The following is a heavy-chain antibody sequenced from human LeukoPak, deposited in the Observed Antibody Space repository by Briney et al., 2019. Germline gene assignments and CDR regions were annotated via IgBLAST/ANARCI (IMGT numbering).Heavy chain of an antibody. D-gene: IGHD6-13*01. J-gene: IGHJ6*02. V-gene: IGHV3-48*01. CDR2: ISSISTTI. Sequence: GGSLRLSCAASGFTFSGYSMNWVRQAPGKGLEWVSYISSISTTIYYADSVKGRFTISRDNSKNTLYLQMNSLRAEDTAVYYCARSRSSWSPGEVYYYYGMDVWGQGTTVTVSS. CDR1: GFTFSGYS. CDR3: ARSRSSWSPGEVYYYYGMDV.